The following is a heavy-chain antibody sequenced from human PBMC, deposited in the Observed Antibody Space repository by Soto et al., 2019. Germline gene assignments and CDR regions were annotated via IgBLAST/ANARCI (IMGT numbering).Heavy chain of an antibody. D-gene: IGHD2-8*01. CDR3: VRGSYCSNGLRYNLGWFGP. J-gene: IGHJ5*02. CDR2: IWSDGNDK. V-gene: IGHV3-33*01. CDR1: GFTFSTFA. Sequence: QVHLVESGGGVVQPGTSLRLSCTASGFTFSTFALHWVRQAPGKGLEWVAIIWSDGNDKYYADSVKGRFTISSDNSKNTLSLQMNSLRVEDTAVYYCVRGSYCSNGLRYNLGWFGPWGQGTLVTVSS.